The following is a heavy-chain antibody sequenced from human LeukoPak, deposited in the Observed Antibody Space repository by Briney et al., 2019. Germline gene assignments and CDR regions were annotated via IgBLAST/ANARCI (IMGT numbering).Heavy chain of an antibody. D-gene: IGHD2-15*01. Sequence: PGGSLRLSCAASGFTFSNVWMNWVRQAPGKGLEWVGRIKSKTDGGTTDYAAPVKGRFTISRDDSVNTLYLQMNSLKSEDTAVYYCTTLGCSGDSCYSDYRGQGSLVTVSS. CDR1: GFTFSNVW. CDR2: IKSKTDGGTT. CDR3: TTLGCSGDSCYSDY. V-gene: IGHV3-15*01. J-gene: IGHJ4*02.